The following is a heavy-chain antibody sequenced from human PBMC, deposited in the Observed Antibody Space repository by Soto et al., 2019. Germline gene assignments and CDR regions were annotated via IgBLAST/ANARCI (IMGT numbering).Heavy chain of an antibody. CDR1: GYTYPSYW. J-gene: IGHJ3*02. D-gene: IGHD3-10*01. V-gene: IGHV5-51*01. CDR2: IYPEDSDT. Sequence: GESLKISCKGFGYTYPSYWIGWVRQMPGKGLEWMGIIYPEDSDTRYSPSFQGQVTISADKSISTAYLQWSSLKASDTARYYCARRILLCSVRDAFDIWGQGTMVTVSS. CDR3: ARRILLCSVRDAFDI.